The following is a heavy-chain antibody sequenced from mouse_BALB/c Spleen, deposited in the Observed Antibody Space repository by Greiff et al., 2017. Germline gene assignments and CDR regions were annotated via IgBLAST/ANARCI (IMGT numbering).Heavy chain of an antibody. Sequence: EVQLQESGGGLVQPGGSRKLSCAASGFTFSSFGMHWVRQAPEKGLEWVAYISSGSSTIYYAYTVKGRFTISRDNPKNTLFLQMTSLRSEDTAMYYCARASRYFDVWGAGTTVTVSS. J-gene: IGHJ1*01. D-gene: IGHD5-1*01. CDR2: ISSGSSTI. V-gene: IGHV5-17*02. CDR1: GFTFSSFG. CDR3: ARASRYFDV.